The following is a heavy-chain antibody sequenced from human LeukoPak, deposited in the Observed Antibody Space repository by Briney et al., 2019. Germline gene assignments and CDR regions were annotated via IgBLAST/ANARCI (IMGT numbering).Heavy chain of an antibody. D-gene: IGHD3-22*01. J-gene: IGHJ4*02. CDR1: GYTFTSYG. CDR2: ISAYNGNT. CDR3: ARDPGGSTTYYYDSRSPSFDY. V-gene: IGHV1-18*01. Sequence: ASVKVSCKASGYTFTSYGISWVQQAPGQGLEWMGWISAYNGNTNYAQKLQGRVTMTTDTSTSTAYMELRSLRSDDTAVYYCARDPGGSTTYYYDSRSPSFDYWGQGTLVTVSS.